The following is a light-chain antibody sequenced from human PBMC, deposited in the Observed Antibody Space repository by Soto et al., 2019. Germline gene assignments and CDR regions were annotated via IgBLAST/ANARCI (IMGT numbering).Light chain of an antibody. J-gene: IGKJ1*01. CDR2: GAS. CDR1: QSVSSY. V-gene: IGKV3-15*01. CDR3: QQYNSWPLT. Sequence: EVVMTQSPATLSVSPGEGATLSCRASQSVSSYLAWYQQKPDQAPRLLIYGASTRATGIPARFSGRGSGTEFTLTISSLQSEDSVVYYCQQYNSWPLTFGQGTKVDI.